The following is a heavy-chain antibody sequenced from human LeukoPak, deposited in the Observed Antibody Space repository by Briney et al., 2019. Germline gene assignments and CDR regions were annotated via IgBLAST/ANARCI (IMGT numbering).Heavy chain of an antibody. V-gene: IGHV4-30-4*01. CDR3: ASVYILTIVRGYYLDY. CDR2: IYYSGST. CDR1: GGSIRSGSYY. Sequence: SETLSLTCTVSGGSIRSGSYYWSWIRQPPGEGLEWIGHIYYSGSTYYNPSLRSRVTISVDTSKNQFSLTLSSVTAADTAVYYCASVYILTIVRGYYLDYWGQGTLVTVSS. J-gene: IGHJ4*02. D-gene: IGHD3-9*01.